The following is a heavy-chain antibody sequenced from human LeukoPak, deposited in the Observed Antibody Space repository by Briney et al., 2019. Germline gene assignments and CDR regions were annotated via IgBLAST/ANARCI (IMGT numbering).Heavy chain of an antibody. CDR2: ISAYNGNT. CDR3: ARDPPRGVALGAFDI. V-gene: IGHV1-18*01. CDR1: GYTFTTYG. Sequence: GASVKVSCKASGYTFTTYGISWVRQAPGQGLEWMGWISAYNGNTNYAQKVQGRVTMTTDTSTSTAYMELRSLRSDDTAVYYCARDPPRGVALGAFDIWGQGTMVTVSS. J-gene: IGHJ3*02. D-gene: IGHD3-10*01.